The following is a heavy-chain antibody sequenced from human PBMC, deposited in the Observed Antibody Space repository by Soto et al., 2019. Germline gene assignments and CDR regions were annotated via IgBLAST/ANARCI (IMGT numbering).Heavy chain of an antibody. CDR3: SHRGVDSGMCFDA. Sequence: QITLKESGPTLVKPTQTLTLTCTFAGVSLTTGGLGVAWLRHPPGIAMDLLADIYWNGETNYSPSMKNRAAITRDTSKAKVVLTVTNMDPVDTGTNYCSHRGVDSGMCFDAEGEGVMVTVSS. J-gene: IGHJ5*02. D-gene: IGHD3-10*01. CDR2: IYWNGET. V-gene: IGHV2-5*01. CDR1: GVSLTTGGLG.